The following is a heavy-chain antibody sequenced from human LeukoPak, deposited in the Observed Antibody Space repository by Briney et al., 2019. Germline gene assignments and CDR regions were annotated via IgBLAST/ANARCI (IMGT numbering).Heavy chain of an antibody. V-gene: IGHV4-59*01. CDR3: AREWDNWNDRGFDY. Sequence: PSETLSLTCTVSGGSISSYYWSWIRQLPGKGLEWIGYIYYSGSTNYNPSLKSRVTISVDTSKNQFSLKLSSVTAADTAVYYCAREWDNWNDRGFDYWGQGTLVTVSS. CDR2: IYYSGST. CDR1: GGSISSYY. J-gene: IGHJ4*02. D-gene: IGHD1-20*01.